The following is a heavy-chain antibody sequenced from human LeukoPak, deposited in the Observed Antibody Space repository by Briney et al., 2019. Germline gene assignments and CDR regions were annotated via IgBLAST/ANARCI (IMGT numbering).Heavy chain of an antibody. Sequence: GGSLRLSCAASGFTFSSYSMNWVRQPPGKGLEWVSSISSSSSYIYYADSVKGRFTISRDNAKNSLYLLMNSLRAEDTAVYYCARDFCSGGSCYLDYYYMDVWGKGTTVTVSS. J-gene: IGHJ6*03. CDR3: ARDFCSGGSCYLDYYYMDV. CDR1: GFTFSSYS. V-gene: IGHV3-21*01. D-gene: IGHD2-15*01. CDR2: ISSSSSYI.